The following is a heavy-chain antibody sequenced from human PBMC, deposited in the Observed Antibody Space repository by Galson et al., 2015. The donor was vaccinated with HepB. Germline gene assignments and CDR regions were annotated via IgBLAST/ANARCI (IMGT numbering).Heavy chain of an antibody. CDR2: ISSSSSYI. Sequence: SLRLSCAASGFTFSSYSMNWVRQAPGKGLEWVSSISSSSSYIYYADSVKGRFTISRDNAKNSLYLQMNSLRAEDTAVYYCARDFEGGEWELSGYWGQGTLVTVSS. CDR1: GFTFSSYS. J-gene: IGHJ4*02. V-gene: IGHV3-21*01. CDR3: ARDFEGGEWELSGY. D-gene: IGHD1-26*01.